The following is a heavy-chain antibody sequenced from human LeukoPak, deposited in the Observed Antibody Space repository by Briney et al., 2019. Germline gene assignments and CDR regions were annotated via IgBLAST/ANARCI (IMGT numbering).Heavy chain of an antibody. Sequence: GGSLRLSCAASGFTFSSYSMNWVRQAPGKGLEWVSSISSSSSYIYYADSVKGRFTISRDNAKNSLYLQMNSLRAEDTAVYYCARDLYDISTGYSSNFDYWGQGTLVTVSS. D-gene: IGHD3-9*01. V-gene: IGHV3-21*01. J-gene: IGHJ4*02. CDR1: GFTFSSYS. CDR2: ISSSSSYI. CDR3: ARDLYDISTGYSSNFDY.